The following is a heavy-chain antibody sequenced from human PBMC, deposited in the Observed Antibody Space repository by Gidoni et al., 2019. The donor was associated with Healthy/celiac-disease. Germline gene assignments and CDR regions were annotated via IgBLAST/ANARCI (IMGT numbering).Heavy chain of an antibody. D-gene: IGHD1-1*01. CDR2: IYYSGST. Sequence: PSQTLSLTCTVSGGSISSGDYYGSWIRQPPGKGLEWIGYIYYSGSTYYNPSLKSRVTISVDTSKNQFSLKLSSVTAADTAVYYCAREPSLWNGEFDYWGQGTLVTVSS. V-gene: IGHV4-30-4*01. CDR3: AREPSLWNGEFDY. J-gene: IGHJ4*02. CDR1: GGSISSGDYY.